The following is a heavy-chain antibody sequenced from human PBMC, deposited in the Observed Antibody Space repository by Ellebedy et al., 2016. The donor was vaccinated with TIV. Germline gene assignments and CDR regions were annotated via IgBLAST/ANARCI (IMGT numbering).Heavy chain of an antibody. Sequence: SETLSLTCTVSGYSMSSDYYWGWIRQPPGKGLEWIGSIYLSGSTYYNPSLKSRATISVDTSKNQFSLKLSSVTAADTAVYYCARRKAWVRGGHMDVWGKGTTVTVSS. D-gene: IGHD3-10*01. CDR3: ARRKAWVRGGHMDV. CDR1: GYSMSSDYY. V-gene: IGHV4-38-2*02. J-gene: IGHJ6*03. CDR2: IYLSGST.